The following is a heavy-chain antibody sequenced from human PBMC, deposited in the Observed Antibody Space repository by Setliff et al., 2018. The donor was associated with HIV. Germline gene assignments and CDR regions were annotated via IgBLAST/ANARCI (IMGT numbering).Heavy chain of an antibody. CDR2: ISPDGCAT. CDR1: GFTFSSDW. CDR3: MRCVLPYAIDY. D-gene: IGHD2-8*02. V-gene: IGHV3-7*01. J-gene: IGHJ4*02. Sequence: GGSLRLSCAASGFTFSSDWMGWVSQAPAKGREWVANISPDGCATYYVDSVKGRFTISRDNAKNSLYLRLYSRRVEDTARYYGMRCVLPYAIDYWGQGMLVTVSS.